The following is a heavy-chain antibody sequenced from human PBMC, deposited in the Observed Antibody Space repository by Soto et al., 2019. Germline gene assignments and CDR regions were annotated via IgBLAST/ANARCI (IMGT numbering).Heavy chain of an antibody. CDR2: ISSDGANR. V-gene: IGHV3-74*01. D-gene: IGHD2-21*01. Sequence: PGGSLRLSCVASGFTFSSYWMHWVRQVPGKGLLWVSHISSDGANRNYADSVRGRFTISRDNAKNTLYLQMNSLRAEDTAVYYCAKDLRDCYNLYGGVLDDWGQGTLVTVSS. J-gene: IGHJ4*02. CDR1: GFTFSSYW. CDR3: AKDLRDCYNLYGGVLDD.